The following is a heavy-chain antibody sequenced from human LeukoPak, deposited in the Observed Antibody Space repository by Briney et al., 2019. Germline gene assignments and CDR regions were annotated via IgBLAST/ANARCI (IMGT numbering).Heavy chain of an antibody. D-gene: IGHD3-10*01. CDR1: GFTFSSYG. V-gene: IGHV3-30*18. Sequence: GGSLRLSCAASGFTFSSYGMHWVRQAPGKGLEWVAVISYDGSNKYYADSVKGRFTISRDNSKNTLYLQMNSLRAEDTAVYYCAKGFGFDYWGQGTLVTVSS. CDR2: ISYDGSNK. J-gene: IGHJ4*02. CDR3: AKGFGFDY.